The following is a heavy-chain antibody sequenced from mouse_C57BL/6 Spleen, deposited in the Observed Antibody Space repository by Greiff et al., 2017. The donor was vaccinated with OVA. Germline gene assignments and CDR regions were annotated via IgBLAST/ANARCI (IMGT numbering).Heavy chain of an antibody. V-gene: IGHV2-9-1*01. CDR1: GFSLTSYA. D-gene: IGHD2-4*01. CDR2: IWTGGGT. Sequence: VQLVESGPGLVAPSQSLSITCTVSGFSLTSYAISWVRQPPGKGLEWLGVIWTGGGTNDNSALKSRLSISKENSKSQVFLKMNSLQTDDTARYYCARMFYYDYDDGAWFAYWGQGTLVTVSA. J-gene: IGHJ3*01. CDR3: ARMFYYDYDDGAWFAY.